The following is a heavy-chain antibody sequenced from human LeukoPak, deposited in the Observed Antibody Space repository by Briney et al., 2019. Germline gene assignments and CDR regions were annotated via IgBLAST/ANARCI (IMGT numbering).Heavy chain of an antibody. Sequence: SDTLSLTCTVSGRSISSYYWSWIRQPPGKGLEWIGYMYYSGSTNYHPSLTSRVTISVDTSKNQFSLKLSSVTAADTAVYCCARAPHDYSGSYFDYWGQGTLVTVSS. V-gene: IGHV4-59*07. D-gene: IGHD1-26*01. J-gene: IGHJ4*02. CDR1: GRSISSYY. CDR3: ARAPHDYSGSYFDY. CDR2: MYYSGST.